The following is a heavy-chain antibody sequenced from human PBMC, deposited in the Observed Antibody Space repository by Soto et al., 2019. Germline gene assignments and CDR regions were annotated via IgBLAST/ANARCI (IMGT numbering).Heavy chain of an antibody. CDR3: ARTLWDTAMVTDY. D-gene: IGHD5-18*01. CDR1: GYSFTSYR. CDR2: IYPGDSDT. J-gene: IGHJ4*02. V-gene: IGHV5-51*01. Sequence: GASLKISCKGSGYSFTSYRIGWVRQMPGKGLEWMGIIYPGDSDTRYSPSFQGQVTISADKSISTAYLQWSSLKASDTAMYYCARTLWDTAMVTDYWGQGTLVTVSS.